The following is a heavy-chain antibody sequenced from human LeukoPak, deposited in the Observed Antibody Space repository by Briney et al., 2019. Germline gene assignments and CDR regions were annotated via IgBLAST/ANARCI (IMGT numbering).Heavy chain of an antibody. CDR2: IYYSGST. CDR1: GGSISSYY. J-gene: IGHJ4*02. V-gene: IGHV4-59*01. CDR3: ARGRLSYQLPDQHYFDY. Sequence: SETLSLTSTVSGGSISSYYWSWIRQPPGKGLEWIGYIYYSGSTNYNPSLKSRVTISVDTSKNQFSLKLSSVTAADTAVYYCARGRLSYQLPDQHYFDYWGQGTLVTVSS. D-gene: IGHD2-2*01.